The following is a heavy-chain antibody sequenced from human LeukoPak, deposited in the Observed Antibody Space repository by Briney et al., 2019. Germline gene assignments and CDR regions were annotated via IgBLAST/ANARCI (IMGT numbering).Heavy chain of an antibody. Sequence: ASVKVSCKASGYTFTGYYMHWVRQAPGQGLEWMGWINPNSGGTNYAQKFQGRVTMTRDTSISTAYMELSGLRSDDTAVYYCARDGYSYDWGNWFDPWGQGTLVTVSS. CDR2: INPNSGGT. CDR1: GYTFTGYY. J-gene: IGHJ5*02. CDR3: ARDGYSYDWGNWFDP. V-gene: IGHV1-2*02. D-gene: IGHD5-18*01.